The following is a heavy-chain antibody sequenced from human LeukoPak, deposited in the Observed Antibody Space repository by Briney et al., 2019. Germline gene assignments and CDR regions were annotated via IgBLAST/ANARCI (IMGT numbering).Heavy chain of an antibody. D-gene: IGHD3-22*01. V-gene: IGHV4-59*01. CDR2: IYYSGST. CDR3: ARAGIVVANSYGGAFDI. CDR1: GGSFSSYY. Sequence: SETLSLTCAVYGGSFSSYYWGWIRQPPGKGLEWIGYIYYSGSTNYNPSLKSRVTISVDTSKNQFSLKLSSVTAADTAVYYCARAGIVVANSYGGAFDIWGQGTMVTVSS. J-gene: IGHJ3*02.